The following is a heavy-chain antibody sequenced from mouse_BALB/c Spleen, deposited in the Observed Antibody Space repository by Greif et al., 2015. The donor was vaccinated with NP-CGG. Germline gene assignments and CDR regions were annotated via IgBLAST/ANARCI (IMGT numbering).Heavy chain of an antibody. CDR2: ISYSGST. CDR1: GDSITSGY. D-gene: IGHD2-1*01. CDR3: ARYLYGNRAMDY. V-gene: IGHV3-8*02. Sequence: EVKLLESGPSLVKPSQTLSLTCSVTGDSITSGYWNWIRKFLGNKLEYMGYISYSGSTYYNPSLKSRISITRDTSKNQYYLQLNSVTTEDTATYYCARYLYGNRAMDYWGQGTSVTVSS. J-gene: IGHJ4*01.